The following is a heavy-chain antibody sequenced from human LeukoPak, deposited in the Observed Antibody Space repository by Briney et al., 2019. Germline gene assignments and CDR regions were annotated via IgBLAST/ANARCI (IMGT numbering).Heavy chain of an antibody. D-gene: IGHD2-2*01. CDR3: ARGLGYCTSTTCLLPFDY. Sequence: GGSLRLSCAASGFTVSTYYMTWVRHAPGKGLECVSVIYSGGSTYYADSVKGRFTVSRDNSKNTLYLQMNSLRAEDTAMYYCARGLGYCTSTTCLLPFDYWGQGTLVTVSS. CDR1: GFTVSTYY. J-gene: IGHJ4*02. V-gene: IGHV3-53*01. CDR2: IYSGGST.